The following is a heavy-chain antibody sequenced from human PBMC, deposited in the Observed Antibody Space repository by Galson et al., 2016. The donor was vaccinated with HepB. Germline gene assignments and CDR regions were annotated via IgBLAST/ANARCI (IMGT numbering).Heavy chain of an antibody. CDR2: INPNSGGT. CDR1: GYTFTGFY. CDR3: AREYLSGTETEFFQH. J-gene: IGHJ1*01. Sequence: SVKVSCKASGYTFTGFYMHRVRQAPGQGLEWMGWINPNSGGTHSAQKFQGRVSLTRDTSISTAYMELSRLRSDDTAVYYCAREYLSGTETEFFQHWGQGTLVTVSS. V-gene: IGHV1-2*02. D-gene: IGHD6-13*01.